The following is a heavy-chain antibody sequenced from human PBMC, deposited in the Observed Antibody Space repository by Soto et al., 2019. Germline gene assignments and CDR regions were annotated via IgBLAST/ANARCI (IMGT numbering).Heavy chain of an antibody. Sequence: EVQLVESGGGLVQPGRSLRLSCAASGFTFDDYAMHWVRQAPGKGLEWVSGISWNSGSLGYAVSVKGRFTISRDNANNSLYLQMNSLRAEDTALYYCAKVSSVTFDYWGQGTLVTVSS. CDR1: GFTFDDYA. V-gene: IGHV3-9*01. CDR3: AKVSSVTFDY. CDR2: ISWNSGSL. J-gene: IGHJ4*02.